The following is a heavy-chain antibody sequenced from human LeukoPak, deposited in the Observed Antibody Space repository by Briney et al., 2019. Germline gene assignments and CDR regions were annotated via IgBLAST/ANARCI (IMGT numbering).Heavy chain of an antibody. D-gene: IGHD3-22*01. CDR1: GGSISSYY. Sequence: PSETLSLTCTVSGGSISSYYWSWIRQPPGKGLEWIGYIYYSGSTNYNPSLKSRVTISVDTSKNQFSLKLSSVTAADTAVYYCARDYYDSSGYYYYGMDVWDQGTTVTVSS. J-gene: IGHJ6*02. CDR3: ARDYYDSSGYYYYGMDV. CDR2: IYYSGST. V-gene: IGHV4-59*01.